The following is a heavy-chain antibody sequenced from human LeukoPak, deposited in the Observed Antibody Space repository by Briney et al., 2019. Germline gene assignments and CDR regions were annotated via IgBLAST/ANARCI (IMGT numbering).Heavy chain of an antibody. Sequence: GGSLRLSCAASGFTFSSHAMSWVRQAPGKGLEWVSAISGSGGSTYYADSVKGRFTISRDNSKNTLYLQMNSLRAEDTAVYYCAKGYDFWSGSYYFDYWGQGTLVTVSS. J-gene: IGHJ4*02. CDR1: GFTFSSHA. CDR2: ISGSGGST. D-gene: IGHD3-3*01. V-gene: IGHV3-23*01. CDR3: AKGYDFWSGSYYFDY.